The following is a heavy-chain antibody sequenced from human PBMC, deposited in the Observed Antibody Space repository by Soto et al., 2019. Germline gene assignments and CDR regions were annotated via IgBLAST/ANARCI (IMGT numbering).Heavy chain of an antibody. J-gene: IGHJ2*01. CDR3: ARDADSSGYYMGSFGWYFDL. CDR2: IKQDGSEK. CDR1: GFTFSSYW. V-gene: IGHV3-7*03. Sequence: EVQLVESGGGLVQPGGSLRLSCAASGFTFSSYWMSWVRQAPGKGLEWVANIKQDGSEKYYVDSVKGRFTISRDNAKNSLYLQMNSLRAEDTAVYYCARDADSSGYYMGSFGWYFDLWGRGTLVTVSS. D-gene: IGHD3-22*01.